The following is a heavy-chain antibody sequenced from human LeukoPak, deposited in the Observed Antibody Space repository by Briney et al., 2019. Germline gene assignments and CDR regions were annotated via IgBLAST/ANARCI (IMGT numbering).Heavy chain of an antibody. V-gene: IGHV5-51*01. J-gene: IGHJ4*02. Sequence: GESLKISCKGSGYRFTNYWIAWVRQMPGKGLEWMGIIYPDDSDTRYSPSFQGQVTISADKSISTAYLQWSSLKASDTAMYYCARHATNVQAAKELDLWGQGTLVTVSS. CDR1: GYRFTNYW. CDR2: IYPDDSDT. D-gene: IGHD2-2*01. CDR3: ARHATNVQAAKELDL.